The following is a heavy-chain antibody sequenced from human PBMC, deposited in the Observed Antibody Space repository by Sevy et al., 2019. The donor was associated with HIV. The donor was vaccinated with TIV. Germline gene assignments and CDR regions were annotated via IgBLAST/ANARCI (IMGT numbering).Heavy chain of an antibody. V-gene: IGHV3-7*03. CDR1: GFTFSSYW. CDR2: IKQDGSEK. J-gene: IGHJ6*02. Sequence: GGSLRLSCAASGFTFSSYWMSWVRQAPVKGLEWVANIKQDGSEKYYVDSVKGRFTISRDNAKNSLYLQMNSLRAEDTAVYYCARVDYDFWSVKYYGMDVWGQGTTVTVSS. D-gene: IGHD3-3*01. CDR3: ARVDYDFWSVKYYGMDV.